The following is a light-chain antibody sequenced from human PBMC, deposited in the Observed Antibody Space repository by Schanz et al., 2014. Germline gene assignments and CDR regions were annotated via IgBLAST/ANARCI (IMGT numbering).Light chain of an antibody. CDR3: QQFGSSPLT. V-gene: IGKV3-20*01. CDR1: QSVTSY. J-gene: IGKJ4*01. Sequence: EIVLTQSPGTLSLSPGERATLSCRASQSVTSYLAWYQQKPGQAPRLLIYGASIRAIGIPDRFSGSGSGTDFTLTITRLEPEDFAVYYCQQFGSSPLTFGAGTKVEIK. CDR2: GAS.